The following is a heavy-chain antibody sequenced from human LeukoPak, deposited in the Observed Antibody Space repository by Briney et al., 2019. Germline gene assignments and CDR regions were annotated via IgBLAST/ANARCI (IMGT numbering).Heavy chain of an antibody. V-gene: IGHV1-18*01. CDR2: ISVYNGNT. Sequence: ASVKVSCKASGYTFKNYVISWVRQAPGQGLEWMGWISVYNGNTKYGQKFQGRVTMTTDTSTTTAYMELRSLRSDDTAVYYCARVWFGEFQMPDYWGQGTLVTVSS. D-gene: IGHD3-10*01. CDR1: GYTFKNYV. J-gene: IGHJ4*02. CDR3: ARVWFGEFQMPDY.